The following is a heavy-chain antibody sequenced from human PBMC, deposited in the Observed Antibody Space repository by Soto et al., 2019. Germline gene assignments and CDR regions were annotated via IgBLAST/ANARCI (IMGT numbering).Heavy chain of an antibody. V-gene: IGHV3-23*01. J-gene: IGHJ4*02. CDR3: AKEEYSGYPADELLEIADY. D-gene: IGHD5-12*01. CDR1: GFTFSSYA. Sequence: EVQLLESGGGLVQPGGSLRLSCAASGFTFSSYAMSWVRQAPGKGLEWVSAISGSGGSTYYADSVKGRFTISRDNSKNTLYLQMNSLRAEDTAVYYGAKEEYSGYPADELLEIADYWGQGTLVTVSS. CDR2: ISGSGGST.